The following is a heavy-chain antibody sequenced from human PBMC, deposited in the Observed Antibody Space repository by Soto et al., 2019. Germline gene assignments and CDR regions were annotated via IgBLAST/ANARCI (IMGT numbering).Heavy chain of an antibody. CDR3: ARERFGPIDY. CDR2: ISYDGSNK. CDR1: GFTFSSYA. Sequence: GGSLRLSCAASGFTFSSYAMHWVRQAPGKGLEWVAVISYDGSNKYYADSVKGRFTISRDNSKNTLYLQMNSLRAEDTAVYYCARERFGPIDYWGQGTLVTVSS. V-gene: IGHV3-30-3*01. D-gene: IGHD3-16*01. J-gene: IGHJ4*02.